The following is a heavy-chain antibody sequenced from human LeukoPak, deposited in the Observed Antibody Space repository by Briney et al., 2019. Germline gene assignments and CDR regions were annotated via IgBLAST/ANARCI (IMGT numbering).Heavy chain of an antibody. Sequence: ASVKVSCKASGYTFTGYYMHWVRQAPGQGLEWMGWINPNSGGTNYAQKFQGRVTMTRDTSISTAYMELSRLRSDDTAVYYCARGRAYGNYYYYYMDVWGKGTTVTVSS. D-gene: IGHD4-17*01. J-gene: IGHJ6*03. CDR2: INPNSGGT. CDR3: ARGRAYGNYYYYYMDV. V-gene: IGHV1-2*02. CDR1: GYTFTGYY.